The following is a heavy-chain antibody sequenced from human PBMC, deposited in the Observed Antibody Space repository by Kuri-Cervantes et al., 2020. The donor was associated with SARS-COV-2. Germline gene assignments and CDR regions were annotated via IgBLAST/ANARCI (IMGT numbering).Heavy chain of an antibody. CDR1: GGTLRNYA. V-gene: IGHV1-69*05. CDR3: AKAQTGRSPDAFDI. J-gene: IGHJ3*02. CDR2: IIPMFDSL. D-gene: IGHD1-1*01. Sequence: SVKVSWKASGGTLRNYAISWVRQAPGQGLEWMGGIIPMFDSLNYAQKFQCRVTLTTDESTSTAYMELSSLTSEGPAVYYCAKAQTGRSPDAFDIWGQGTMVTVSS.